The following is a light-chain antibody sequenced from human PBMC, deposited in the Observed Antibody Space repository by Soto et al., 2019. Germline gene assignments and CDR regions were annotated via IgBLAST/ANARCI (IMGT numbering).Light chain of an antibody. CDR1: QSISSG. Sequence: DIQMTQSPSTLSASVGDRVTITCRASQSISSGLAWYQQKPGKAPKLLIYKASSLESGVPSRFSGSGSGTAYTLTISSLQPDDFATYYCQQYNIYPYTFGQGTKLEIK. J-gene: IGKJ2*01. CDR2: KAS. V-gene: IGKV1-5*03. CDR3: QQYNIYPYT.